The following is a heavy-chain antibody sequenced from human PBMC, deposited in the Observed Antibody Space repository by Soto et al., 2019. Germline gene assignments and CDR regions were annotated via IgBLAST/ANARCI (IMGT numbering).Heavy chain of an antibody. J-gene: IGHJ5*02. D-gene: IGHD6-25*01. CDR3: AGQTFTIAAASYGRSNWFDP. Sequence: SETLSLTYTASGGSITSSSHFWCWVRKPPGKGLEWIGTIYFTGNTYYTPSLKSRLTMSIDTSKIEISLRLNSVTAADTAVYYCAGQTFTIAAASYGRSNWFDPWGPGTLVTVSS. CDR1: GGSITSSSHF. V-gene: IGHV4-39*01. CDR2: IYFTGNT.